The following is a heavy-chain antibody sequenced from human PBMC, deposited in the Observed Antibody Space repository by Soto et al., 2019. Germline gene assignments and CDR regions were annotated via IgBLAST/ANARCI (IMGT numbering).Heavy chain of an antibody. V-gene: IGHV4-39*01. Sequence: SETLSLTCTVSGGSSSRSTYYWDWIRQPPGKGLEWIGAMYYTGNKNYNPSLESRVTMSVDTSKNQFSLKLSSGTPTDTAVYYCARRSSSSLGSLFDPWGRGILVTVSS. J-gene: IGHJ5*02. CDR2: MYYTGNK. D-gene: IGHD6-6*01. CDR3: ARRSSSSLGSLFDP. CDR1: GGSSSRSTYY.